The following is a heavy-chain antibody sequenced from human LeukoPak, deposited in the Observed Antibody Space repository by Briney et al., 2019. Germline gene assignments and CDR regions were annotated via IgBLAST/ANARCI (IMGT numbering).Heavy chain of an antibody. J-gene: IGHJ2*01. Sequence: PSETLSLTCAVYGGSFSGYYWSWIRQPPGKGLEWIGSISYNGSTYYNPSLKSRLTISVDTSKNQFSLKLSSVIAADTAVYYCARLPLLDFWSGYYNWYFDLWGRGTLVTVSS. V-gene: IGHV4-34*01. D-gene: IGHD3-3*01. CDR2: ISYNGST. CDR1: GGSFSGYY. CDR3: ARLPLLDFWSGYYNWYFDL.